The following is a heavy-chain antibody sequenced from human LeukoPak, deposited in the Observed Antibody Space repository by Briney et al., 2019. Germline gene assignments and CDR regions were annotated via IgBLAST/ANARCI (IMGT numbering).Heavy chain of an antibody. V-gene: IGHV1-69*05. J-gene: IGHJ4*02. CDR2: IIPIFGTA. D-gene: IGHD1-1*01. CDR1: GGTFSSYA. Sequence: WASVKVSCKASGGTFSSYAISWVRQAPGQGLEWMGGIIPIFGTANYAQKFQGRVTITRDTSASTAYMELSSLRSEDTAVYYCAGGTTGTTGNYWGQGTLVTVSS. CDR3: AGGTTGTTGNY.